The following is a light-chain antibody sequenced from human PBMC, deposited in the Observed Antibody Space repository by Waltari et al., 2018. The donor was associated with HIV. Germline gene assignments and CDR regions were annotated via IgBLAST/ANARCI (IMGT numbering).Light chain of an antibody. CDR1: ISDVDGYAY. CDR3: QSYDSSLIGVV. J-gene: IGLJ2*01. Sequence: QSALTQPPSASGSPGQSVTISCTGPISDVDGYAYVSWYQHHPGKAPKLIICEFTKWTLAVPDRFFGTKSGSSAALGISRLQADDEADYYCQSYDSSLIGVVFCGGTMLTVL. V-gene: IGLV2-8*01. CDR2: EFT.